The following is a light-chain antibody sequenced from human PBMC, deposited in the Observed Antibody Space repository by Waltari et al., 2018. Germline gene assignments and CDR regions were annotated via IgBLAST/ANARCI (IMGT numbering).Light chain of an antibody. CDR3: QQYNSYSLLT. Sequence: DIQMTQSPSTLSASVDDRFTIPCRASQSSSNWLAWYQQKPGKPPKLLIYKASTLESGVPSRFSVSGSGTEFTLTISSLQPDEFATYYCQQYNSYSLLTFGGGTKVEIK. V-gene: IGKV1-5*03. CDR1: QSSSNW. CDR2: KAS. J-gene: IGKJ4*01.